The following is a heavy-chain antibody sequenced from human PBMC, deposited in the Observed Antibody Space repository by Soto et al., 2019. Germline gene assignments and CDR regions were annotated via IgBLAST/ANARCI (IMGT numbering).Heavy chain of an antibody. J-gene: IGHJ4*02. Sequence: GGSLRLSCVGSGFRFSDHSMHWVRRAPGTGLQWLSYISSSGDRIHYADSVRGRFTVSRDNAKNSLFLRMNSLRDDDTAMYYCARLPKGSLVTAWGQGTLVTVSS. CDR3: ARLPKGSLVTA. D-gene: IGHD2-21*02. V-gene: IGHV3-48*02. CDR1: GFRFSDHS. CDR2: ISSSGDRI.